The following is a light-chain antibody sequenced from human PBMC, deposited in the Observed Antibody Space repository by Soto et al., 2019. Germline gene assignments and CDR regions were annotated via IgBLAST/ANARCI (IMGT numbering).Light chain of an antibody. CDR2: AAS. Sequence: EMTQSPSSLSASVGDRVTITCRASQSISDNVNWYQFQPVKAPKLLIYAASSLQTGVPSRFSGSGSWTDFALIISSLQPEASATSYCQHSYCPPYSFGLGTKVEIK. V-gene: IGKV1-39*01. J-gene: IGKJ2*01. CDR3: QHSYCPPYS. CDR1: QSISDN.